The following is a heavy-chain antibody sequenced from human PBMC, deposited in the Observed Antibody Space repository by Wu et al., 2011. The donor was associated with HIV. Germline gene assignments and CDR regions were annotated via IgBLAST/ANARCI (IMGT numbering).Heavy chain of an antibody. J-gene: IGHJ4*02. CDR3: ARNRAAASDRYYFEY. D-gene: IGHD6-13*01. CDR1: GNTFSGYY. Sequence: QVQLVQSGAEVKKPGASVKVSCKSSGNTFSGYYMHWVRQAPGQGLEWMGWISPYNGDTNYAQRLQDRLTMTTDTSTSTAFMELRSLRSDDTAMYYCARNRAAASDRYYFEYWGQGTLVTVSS. V-gene: IGHV1-18*04. CDR2: ISPYNGDT.